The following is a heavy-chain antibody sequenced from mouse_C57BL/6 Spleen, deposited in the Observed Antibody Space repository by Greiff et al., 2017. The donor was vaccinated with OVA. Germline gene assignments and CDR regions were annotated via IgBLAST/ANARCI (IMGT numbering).Heavy chain of an antibody. J-gene: IGHJ2*01. CDR1: GYTFTSYW. D-gene: IGHD2-10*02. CDR2: IDPSDSDT. CDR3: ARSSDLPENYFDY. V-gene: IGHV1-50*01. Sequence: QVQLQQPGAELVKPGASVKLSCKASGYTFTSYWMQWVKQRPGQGLEWIGEIDPSDSDTNYNQKFKGKATLTVDTSSSTAYMQLSSLTSEDSAVYYCARSSDLPENYFDYWGQGTTLTVSS.